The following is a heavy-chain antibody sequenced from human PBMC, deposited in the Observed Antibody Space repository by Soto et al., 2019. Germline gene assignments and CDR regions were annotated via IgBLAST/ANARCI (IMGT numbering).Heavy chain of an antibody. J-gene: IGHJ5*02. CDR2: IYYSGST. V-gene: IGHV4-39*01. Sequence: SETLSLTCTFSGGSISSSSYYWGWIRQPPGKGLEWIGSIYYSGSTYYNPSLKSRVTISVDTSKNQFSLKLSSVTAADTAVYYCATGPGTWFDPWGQGTLVTVSS. CDR1: GGSISSSSYY. CDR3: ATGPGTWFDP.